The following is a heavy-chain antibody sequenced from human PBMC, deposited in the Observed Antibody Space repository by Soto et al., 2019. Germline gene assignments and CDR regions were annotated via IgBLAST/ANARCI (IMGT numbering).Heavy chain of an antibody. CDR3: ASGTYVDTSIDIDY. CDR2: ISYDGSNK. CDR1: GFTVTTYG. D-gene: IGHD5-18*01. Sequence: QVQLVESGGGVVQPGRSLRLSCGASGFTVTTYGMHWVRQAPGKGLEWVAAISYDGSNKDYSDSVKGRFTISRDNSKDTLYLQMNSLRPDDTAVYFRASGTYVDTSIDIDYWGQGTRVTVSS. V-gene: IGHV3-30*03. J-gene: IGHJ4*02.